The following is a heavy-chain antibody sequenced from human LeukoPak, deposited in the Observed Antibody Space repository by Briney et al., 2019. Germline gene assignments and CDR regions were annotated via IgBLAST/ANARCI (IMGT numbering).Heavy chain of an antibody. D-gene: IGHD2-15*01. Sequence: SETLSLTCTVSGGSISSYYWSWIRQPAGKGLEWIGRIYTSGSTNYNPSLKSRVTVSVDMSKNQFSLKLSSVTAADTAVYYCARLLETDSYCSGGRCYSPNWFDPWGQGTLVTVSS. CDR2: IYTSGST. CDR3: ARLLETDSYCSGGRCYSPNWFDP. CDR1: GGSISSYY. V-gene: IGHV4-4*07. J-gene: IGHJ5*02.